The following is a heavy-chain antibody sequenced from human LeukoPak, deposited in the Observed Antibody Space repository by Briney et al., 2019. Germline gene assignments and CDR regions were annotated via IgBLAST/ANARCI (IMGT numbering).Heavy chain of an antibody. CDR1: GFTFNHYS. CDR2: ISGSGETI. D-gene: IGHD2-8*02. CDR3: ARGYCTGSTCSTAK. J-gene: IGHJ4*02. Sequence: PGGSPRLSCAASGFTFNHYSMNWVRQAPGKGLEWVSYISGSGETIYYADSVKGRFTISRDNAKNSLYLQMNSLRAEDTAVYYCARGYCTGSTCSTAKWGQGTLDSVSS. V-gene: IGHV3-48*01.